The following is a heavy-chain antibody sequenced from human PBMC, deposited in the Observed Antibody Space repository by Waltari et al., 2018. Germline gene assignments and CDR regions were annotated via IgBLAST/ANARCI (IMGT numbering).Heavy chain of an antibody. J-gene: IGHJ6*03. CDR3: ASDIAVADDYMDV. CDR1: GGSFSGYY. Sequence: QVQLQQWGAGLLKPSETLSLTCAVYGGSFSGYYWRWIRQPPGKGLEWIGEINHSGSTNYNPSLKSRVTISVDTSKNQFSLKLSSVTAADTAVYYCASDIAVADDYMDVWGKGTTVTVSS. CDR2: INHSGST. D-gene: IGHD6-19*01. V-gene: IGHV4-34*01.